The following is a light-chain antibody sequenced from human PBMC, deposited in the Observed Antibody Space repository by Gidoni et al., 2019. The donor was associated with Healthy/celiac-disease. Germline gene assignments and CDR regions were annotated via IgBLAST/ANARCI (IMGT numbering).Light chain of an antibody. CDR1: SPNIGAGYD. CDR3: QSYDSSLSGWV. CDR2: GNS. Sequence: QSVLTQPPSVSGAPGQRVTISCTGSSPNIGAGYDVHWYQQLPGTAPKLLIYGNSNRPSGGPDRVAGSKSGTSASLAISGLQAEDEADYYCQSYDSSLSGWVFGGGTKLTVL. V-gene: IGLV1-40*01. J-gene: IGLJ3*02.